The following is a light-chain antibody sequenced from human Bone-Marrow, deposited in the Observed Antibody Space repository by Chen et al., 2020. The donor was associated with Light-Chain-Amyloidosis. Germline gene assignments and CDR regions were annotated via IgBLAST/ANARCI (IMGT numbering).Light chain of an antibody. Sequence: SYVLTQPSSVSVAPGQTATIACGGNNIGSTSVHWYQQTPGQAPLLVVYDDSDRPSGIPERLSGSNSGNTFTLTISRVEAGDEADYYCQVLDRSSDRPVFGGGTKLTVL. V-gene: IGLV3-21*02. CDR3: QVLDRSSDRPV. CDR1: NIGSTS. J-gene: IGLJ3*02. CDR2: DDS.